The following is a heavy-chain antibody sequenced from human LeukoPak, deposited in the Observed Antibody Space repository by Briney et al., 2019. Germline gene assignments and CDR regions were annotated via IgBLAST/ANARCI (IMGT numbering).Heavy chain of an antibody. J-gene: IGHJ1*01. D-gene: IGHD2-2*01. CDR2: ISASDTYI. CDR1: GFIFSGYS. V-gene: IGHV3-21*01. CDR3: AREPSGGYCSSSSCSRYFQH. Sequence: PGGSLRLSCAAPGFIFSGYSMNWVRQAPGKGLEWVSSISASDTYINYADSLKGRFTISRDNAKNSLYLQMNSLRAEDTAVYYCAREPSGGYCSSSSCSRYFQHWGQGTLVTVSS.